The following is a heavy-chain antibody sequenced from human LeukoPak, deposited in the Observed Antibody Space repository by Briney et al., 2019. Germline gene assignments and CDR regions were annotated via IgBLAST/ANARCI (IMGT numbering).Heavy chain of an antibody. Sequence: GGSLRLSCAASGFTFSNFAMTWVRQAPGKGPEWASYISGNSRTIYYADSVKGRFTISRDNAKNSLYLQMNSLRDEDTAVYYCARNEWADYWGQGTLVTVSS. CDR1: GFTFSNFA. V-gene: IGHV3-48*02. D-gene: IGHD1-26*01. CDR2: ISGNSRTI. CDR3: ARNEWADY. J-gene: IGHJ4*02.